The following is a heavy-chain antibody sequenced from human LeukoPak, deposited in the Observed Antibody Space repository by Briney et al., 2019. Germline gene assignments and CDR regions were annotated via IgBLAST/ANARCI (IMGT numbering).Heavy chain of an antibody. D-gene: IGHD3-3*01. V-gene: IGHV3-11*01. J-gene: IGHJ6*03. CDR1: GFTFSDYY. Sequence: GGSLRLSCAASGFTFSDYYMSWIRQAPGKGLEWGSYISSSGSTIYYADPVKGRFTISRDNAKNSLYLQMNSLRAEDTAVYYCAVYYDFWSGRYMDVWGKGTTVTVSS. CDR3: AVYYDFWSGRYMDV. CDR2: ISSSGSTI.